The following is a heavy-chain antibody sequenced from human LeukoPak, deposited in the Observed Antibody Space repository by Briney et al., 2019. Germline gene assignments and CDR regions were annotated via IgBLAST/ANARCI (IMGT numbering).Heavy chain of an antibody. CDR1: GFTFSTYW. J-gene: IGHJ4*02. Sequence: PGGSLRLSCAASGFTFSTYWMSWVRQAPGKGLEWVANIKQDGSEKYYVDSMKGRFTISRDNSKNTLYLQMNSLRAEDTAVYYCAKDPFTMVRGVHDYWGQGTLVTVSS. CDR3: AKDPFTMVRGVHDY. D-gene: IGHD3-10*01. CDR2: IKQDGSEK. V-gene: IGHV3-7*03.